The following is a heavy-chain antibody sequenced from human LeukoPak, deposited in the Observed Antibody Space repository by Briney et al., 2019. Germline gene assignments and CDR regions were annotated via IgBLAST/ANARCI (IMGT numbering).Heavy chain of an antibody. D-gene: IGHD3-16*02. CDR3: ARGQGGVMITFGGVIVFDY. CDR1: GFTFSSYA. CDR2: ISGSGGTT. Sequence: GGSLRLSCAASGFTFSSYAMSWVRQAPGKGLEWVSAISGSGGTTYYADSVKGRFTVSRDNSMNTLYLQMNSLRAEDTAVYYCARGQGGVMITFGGVIVFDYWGQGTLVPVSS. V-gene: IGHV3-23*01. J-gene: IGHJ4*02.